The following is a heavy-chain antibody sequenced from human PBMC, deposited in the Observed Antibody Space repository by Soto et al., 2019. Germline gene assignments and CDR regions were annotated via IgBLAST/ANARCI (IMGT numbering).Heavy chain of an antibody. J-gene: IGHJ4*02. Sequence: GASVKVSCKASGYTYRYLHWVRQAPGQALEWMGWITPFNGDVHYAQKFQERVTITRDTSINTAYMRMSSLRSEDTAIYYCASGGAGSGPFTWELPDHWGQGTRVTVSS. CDR3: ASGGAGSGPFTWELPDH. CDR2: ITPFNGDV. CDR1: GYTYRY. V-gene: IGHV1-45*02. D-gene: IGHD1-26*01.